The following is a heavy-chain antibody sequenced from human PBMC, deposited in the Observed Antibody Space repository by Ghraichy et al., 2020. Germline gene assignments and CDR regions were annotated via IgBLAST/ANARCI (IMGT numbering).Heavy chain of an antibody. CDR3: ARGWDVAGTPHPGY. J-gene: IGHJ4*02. D-gene: IGHD6-19*01. V-gene: IGHV1-8*03. CDR1: GYTFTSYD. Sequence: ASVKVSCKASGYTFTSYDINWVRQATGQGLEWMGWMNPNSGNTGYAQKFQGRVTITRNTSISTAYMELSSLRSEDTAVYYCARGWDVAGTPHPGYWGQGTLVTVSS. CDR2: MNPNSGNT.